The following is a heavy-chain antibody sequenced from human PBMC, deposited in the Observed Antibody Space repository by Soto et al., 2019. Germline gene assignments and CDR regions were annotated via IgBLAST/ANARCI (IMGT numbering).Heavy chain of an antibody. CDR3: ATWRTYSGSYCFDY. J-gene: IGHJ4*02. V-gene: IGHV1-69*06. Sequence: QVQLVQSGASLKKPGSSVNVSCAASGGTFKTYTINWVRQAPGQGLEWIGQIIPMYDSANYAQRFQGRVTISADKSTKIAYMELSGLRSEDTALYYCATWRTYSGSYCFDYWGQGTLVSVSS. CDR1: GGTFKTYT. CDR2: IIPMYDSA. D-gene: IGHD1-26*01.